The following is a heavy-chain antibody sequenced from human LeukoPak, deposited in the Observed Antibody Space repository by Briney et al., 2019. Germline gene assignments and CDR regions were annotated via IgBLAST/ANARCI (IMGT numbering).Heavy chain of an antibody. CDR1: GGSISSGGYY. CDR2: IYHSGST. V-gene: IGHV4-30-2*01. D-gene: IGHD3-10*01. CDR3: AREPPGGFGGGGPWYFDL. J-gene: IGHJ2*01. Sequence: PSQTLSLTCTVSGGSISSGGYYWSWIRQPPGKDLEWIGYIYHSGSTYYNPSLKSRVTISVDKSKNQFSLKLSSVTAADTAVYYCAREPPGGFGGGGPWYFDLWGRGTLVTVSS.